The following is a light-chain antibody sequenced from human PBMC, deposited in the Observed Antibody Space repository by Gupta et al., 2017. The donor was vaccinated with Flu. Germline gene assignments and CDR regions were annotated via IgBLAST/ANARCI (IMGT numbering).Light chain of an antibody. V-gene: IGLV4-69*01. CDR3: QTWGTGSVV. Sequence: VKLTCTLSSGHSSYAIEWHQQQPEKGPRYLMKLNSDGSHSKGDGIPDRFSGSSSGAERYLTISSLQSEDEADYYCQTWGTGSVVFGGGTKLTVL. J-gene: IGLJ2*01. CDR2: LNSDGSH. CDR1: SGHSSYA.